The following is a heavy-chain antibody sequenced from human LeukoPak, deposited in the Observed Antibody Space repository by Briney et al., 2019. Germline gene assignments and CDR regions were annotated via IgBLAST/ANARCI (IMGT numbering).Heavy chain of an antibody. CDR2: IRYDGSNK. V-gene: IGHV3-30*02. D-gene: IGHD3-10*01. CDR3: AILGPWFGEFTPFDY. CDR1: GFTFSSYG. Sequence: GGSLRLSCAASGFTFSSYGMRWVRQAPGKGLEWEAFIRYDGSNKYYADSVKGRFTISRDNSKNTLYLQMNSLRAEDTAVYYCAILGPWFGEFTPFDYWGQGTLVTVSS. J-gene: IGHJ4*02.